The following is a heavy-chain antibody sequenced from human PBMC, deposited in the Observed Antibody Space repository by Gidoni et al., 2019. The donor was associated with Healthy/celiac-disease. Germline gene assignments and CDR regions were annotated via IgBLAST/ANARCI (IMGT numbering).Heavy chain of an antibody. V-gene: IGHV3-23*01. CDR3: AKGAPYGDYVHYYGMDV. D-gene: IGHD4-17*01. J-gene: IGHJ6*02. Sequence: EVQLLESGGGLVQPGGSLRLSCAASGFTFSSYAMSWVRQAPGKGLEWVSAISGSGGSTYYADSVKGRFTISRDNSKTTLYLQMNSLRAEDTAVYYCAKGAPYGDYVHYYGMDVWGQGTTVTVSS. CDR1: GFTFSSYA. CDR2: ISGSGGST.